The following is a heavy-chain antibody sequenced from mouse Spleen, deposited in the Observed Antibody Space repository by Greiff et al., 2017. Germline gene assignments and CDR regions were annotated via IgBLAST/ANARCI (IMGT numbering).Heavy chain of an antibody. CDR3: ARGYDVRMDY. Sequence: QVQLQQSGAELVRPGSSVKISCKASGYAFSSYWMNWVKQRPGQGLEWIGQIYPGDGDTNYNGKFKGKATLTADKSSSTAYMQLSSLTSEDSAVYFCARGYDVRMDYWGQGTSVTVSS. V-gene: IGHV1-80*01. CDR2: IYPGDGDT. J-gene: IGHJ4*01. D-gene: IGHD2-14*01. CDR1: GYAFSSYW.